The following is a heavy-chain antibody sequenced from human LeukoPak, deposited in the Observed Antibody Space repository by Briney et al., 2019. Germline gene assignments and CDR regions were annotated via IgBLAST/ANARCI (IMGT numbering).Heavy chain of an antibody. CDR1: GGSISSGDYY. D-gene: IGHD2-2*01. CDR2: IYYSGNTL. V-gene: IGHV4-30-4*08. Sequence: SETLSLTCTVSGGSISSGDYYWSWIRQPPGKGLEWIGYIYYSGNTLHYNPSLKSRVNISVDTSKNQFSLRLSSVTAVDTAVYYCASTNCSSAGCYGANWFDPWGQGTLVTVSS. CDR3: ASTNCSSAGCYGANWFDP. J-gene: IGHJ5*02.